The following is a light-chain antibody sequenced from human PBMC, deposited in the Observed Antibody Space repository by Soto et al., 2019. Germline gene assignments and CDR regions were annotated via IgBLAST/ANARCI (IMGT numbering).Light chain of an antibody. Sequence: DIQMTQSPSSLSASVGDRVTITCQASQDIRKCLSWYQQKPGKAPKFLIYDASNLETGVPSRFSGSGSGTDFTFTISSLQPEDIATYYCQQCDSLPITLGKGTRLEIK. V-gene: IGKV1-33*01. CDR2: DAS. CDR3: QQCDSLPIT. J-gene: IGKJ5*01. CDR1: QDIRKC.